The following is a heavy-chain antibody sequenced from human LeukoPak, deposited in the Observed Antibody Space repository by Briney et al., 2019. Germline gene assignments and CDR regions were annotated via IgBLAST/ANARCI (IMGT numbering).Heavy chain of an antibody. J-gene: IGHJ4*02. CDR2: ISNNGGYT. Sequence: GGSLRLSCAASGFTFSSSAMSWVRQAPGKGLEWVSAISNNGGYTYYADSVQGRFTISRDNSKNTLYLQMNSLRAEDTAVYYCAREPGYSSGWYEDYFDYWGQGTLVTVSS. V-gene: IGHV3-23*01. D-gene: IGHD6-19*01. CDR1: GFTFSSSA. CDR3: AREPGYSSGWYEDYFDY.